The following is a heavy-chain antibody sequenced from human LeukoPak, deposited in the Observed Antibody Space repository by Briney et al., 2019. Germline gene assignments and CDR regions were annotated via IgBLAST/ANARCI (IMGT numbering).Heavy chain of an antibody. V-gene: IGHV3-9*01. CDR1: GFTFDDYA. D-gene: IGHD3-3*01. CDR2: ISWNSGSI. Sequence: PGGSLRLSCAASGFTFDDYAMPWVRQAPGKGLERVSGISWNSGSIGYADSVKGRFTISRDNAKNSLYLQMNSLRAEDTALYYCAKDPGDFWSGYSSSFDYWGQGTLVTVSS. J-gene: IGHJ4*02. CDR3: AKDPGDFWSGYSSSFDY.